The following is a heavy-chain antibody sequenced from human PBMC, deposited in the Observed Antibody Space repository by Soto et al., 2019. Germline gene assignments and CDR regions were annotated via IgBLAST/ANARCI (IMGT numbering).Heavy chain of an antibody. Sequence: ASVKVSCKASGYTFTSYYMHWVRQAPGQGLEWMGIISPSGGSTSYAQKFQGRVTMTRDTSTSTVYMELSSLRSEDTAVYYCAREGGIQLWARGFDYWGQGTLVTVSS. CDR2: ISPSGGST. V-gene: IGHV1-46*01. D-gene: IGHD5-18*01. CDR3: AREGGIQLWARGFDY. J-gene: IGHJ4*02. CDR1: GYTFTSYY.